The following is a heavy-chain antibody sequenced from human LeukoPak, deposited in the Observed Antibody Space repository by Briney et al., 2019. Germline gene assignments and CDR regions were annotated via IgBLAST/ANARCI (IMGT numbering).Heavy chain of an antibody. J-gene: IGHJ5*02. D-gene: IGHD6-13*01. CDR2: ISYDGSNK. CDR3: AKDHSSSWYPGGWFDP. Sequence: PGRSLRLSCAASGLTFSSFGMHWVRQAPGKGLEWVAVISYDGSNKYYADSVKGRFTISRDNSKNTLYLQMNSLRAEDTAVYYCAKDHSSSWYPGGWFDPWGQGTLVTVSS. V-gene: IGHV3-30*18. CDR1: GLTFSSFG.